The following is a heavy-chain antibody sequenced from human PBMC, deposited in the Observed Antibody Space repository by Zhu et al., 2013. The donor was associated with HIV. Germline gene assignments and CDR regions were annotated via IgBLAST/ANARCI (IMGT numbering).Heavy chain of an antibody. V-gene: IGHV1-69*01. CDR2: IIPIFGTA. CDR1: GGTFSSYA. CDR3: ARSRGYCSGGSCQPRSFDY. J-gene: IGHJ4*02. D-gene: IGHD2-15*01. Sequence: QVQLVQSGAEVKKPGSSVKVSCKASGGTFSSYAISWVRQAPGQGLEWMGGIIPIFGTANYAQKFQGRVTITADESTSTAYMELSSLRSEDTAVYYCARSRGYCSGGSCQPRSFDYWGQGTLVHRLL.